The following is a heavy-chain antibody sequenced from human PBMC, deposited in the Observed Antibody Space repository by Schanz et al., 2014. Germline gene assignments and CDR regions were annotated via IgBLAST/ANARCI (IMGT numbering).Heavy chain of an antibody. CDR2: ISSSGSYI. CDR1: GFTFSSYK. CDR3: ARDSRPKYDFLTAYYSIDY. J-gene: IGHJ4*02. V-gene: IGHV3-21*01. D-gene: IGHD3-9*01. Sequence: EVQLVESGGGLVQPGGSLRLSCAASGFTFSSYKMNWVRQAPGKGLEWVSSISSSGSYIHYADSVKGRFTISRDNAKNTLYLQMNSLRAEDTAVYYCARDSRPKYDFLTAYYSIDYWGQGTLVTVSS.